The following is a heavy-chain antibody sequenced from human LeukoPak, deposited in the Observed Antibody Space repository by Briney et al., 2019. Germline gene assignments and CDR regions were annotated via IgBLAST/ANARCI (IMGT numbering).Heavy chain of an antibody. D-gene: IGHD5-12*01. CDR3: ARDSYGGYDPAYYYYYMDV. J-gene: IGHJ6*03. Sequence: PSETLSLTCTVSGGSISGYYWSWIRQPAGKGLEWIGRIYTSGSTNYNPSLKSRVTMSVDTSKNQFSLKLSSVTAADTAVYYCARDSYGGYDPAYYYYYMDVWGKGTTVTVSS. CDR1: GGSISGYY. V-gene: IGHV4-4*07. CDR2: IYTSGST.